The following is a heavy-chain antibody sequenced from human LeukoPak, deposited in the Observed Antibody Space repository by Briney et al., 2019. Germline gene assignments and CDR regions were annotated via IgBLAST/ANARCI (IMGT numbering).Heavy chain of an antibody. CDR2: IYYSGST. J-gene: IGHJ5*02. D-gene: IGHD2-2*01. Sequence: SETLSLTCTVSGGSISSYYWSWIRQPPGKGLEWIGYIYYSGSTNYNPSLKSRVTISVDTSENQFSLKLSSVTAADTAVYYCAREVGDIVVVPAALNWFDPWGQGTLVTVSS. V-gene: IGHV4-59*12. CDR3: AREVGDIVVVPAALNWFDP. CDR1: GGSISSYY.